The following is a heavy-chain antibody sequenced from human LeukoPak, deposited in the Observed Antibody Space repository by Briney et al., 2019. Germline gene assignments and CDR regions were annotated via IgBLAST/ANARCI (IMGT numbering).Heavy chain of an antibody. V-gene: IGHV4-34*01. J-gene: IGHJ6*02. CDR3: ARGPRGAQAHSRSFHYYGMDV. CDR2: INHSGST. CDR1: GGSFSGYY. D-gene: IGHD6-13*01. Sequence: PSETPSLTCAVYGGSFSGYYWSWIRQPPGKGLEWIGEINHSGSTNYNPSLKSRVTISVDTSKNQFSLKLSSVTAADTAVYYCARGPRGAQAHSRSFHYYGMDVWGQGTTVTVSS.